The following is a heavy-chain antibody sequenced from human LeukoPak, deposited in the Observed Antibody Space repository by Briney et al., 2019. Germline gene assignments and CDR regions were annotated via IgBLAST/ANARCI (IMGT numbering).Heavy chain of an antibody. CDR3: AKSHGQLGLWFGP. CDR1: GFTFSSYG. D-gene: IGHD6-6*01. J-gene: IGHJ5*02. V-gene: IGHV3-30*02. Sequence: GGSLRLSCAASGFTFSSYGMHWVRQAPGKGLEWVAVIWYDGSNKYYADSVKGRFTISRDNSKNTLYLQMNSLRAEDTAVYYCAKSHGQLGLWFGPWGQGTLVTVSS. CDR2: IWYDGSNK.